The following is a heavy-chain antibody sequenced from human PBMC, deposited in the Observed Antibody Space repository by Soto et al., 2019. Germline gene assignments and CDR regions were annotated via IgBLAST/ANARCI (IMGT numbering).Heavy chain of an antibody. D-gene: IGHD2-2*01. CDR1: GASISGFY. V-gene: IGHV4-4*07. Sequence: SETLSLTCTVSGASISGFYWSWIRKSAGKGLEWIGRIYATGTTDYNPSLKSRVMMSVDTSKKQFSLKLSSVTAADTAVYYCARGDIVVVHGWFDPWGQGTLVTVSS. CDR3: ARGDIVVVHGWFDP. J-gene: IGHJ5*02. CDR2: IYATGTT.